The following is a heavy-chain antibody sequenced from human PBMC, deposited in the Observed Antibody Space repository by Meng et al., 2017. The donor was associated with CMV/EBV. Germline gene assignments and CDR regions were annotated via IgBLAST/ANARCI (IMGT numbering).Heavy chain of an antibody. Sequence: GESLKISCAASGFTFSSYWMSWVRQAPGKGLEWVANIKQDGSEKYYVDSVKGRFTISRGNAKNSLYLQMNSLRAEDTAVYYCARALRFLESYDAFDIWGQGTMVTVSS. D-gene: IGHD3-3*01. CDR1: GFTFSSYW. CDR2: IKQDGSEK. J-gene: IGHJ3*02. CDR3: ARALRFLESYDAFDI. V-gene: IGHV3-7*01.